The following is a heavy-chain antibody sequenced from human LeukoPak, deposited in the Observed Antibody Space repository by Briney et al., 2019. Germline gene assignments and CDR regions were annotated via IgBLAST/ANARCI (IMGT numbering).Heavy chain of an antibody. D-gene: IGHD2-8*01. J-gene: IGHJ4*02. CDR1: GGSFSGYY. CDR3: ARVYLMGNYFDY. CDR2: IYHSGST. Sequence: SETLSLTCAVYGGSFSGYYWSWIRQPPGKGLEWIGYIYHSGSTYYNPSLKSRVTISVDRSKNQFSLKLSSVTAADTAVYYCARVYLMGNYFDYWGQGTLVTVSS. V-gene: IGHV4-30-2*01.